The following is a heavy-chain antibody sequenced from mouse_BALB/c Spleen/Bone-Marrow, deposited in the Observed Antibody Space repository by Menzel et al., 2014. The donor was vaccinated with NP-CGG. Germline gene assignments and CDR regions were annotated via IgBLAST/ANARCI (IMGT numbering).Heavy chain of an antibody. V-gene: IGHV1-4*01. CDR3: ARVYGNYDAMDY. CDR1: GYTFTTYT. J-gene: IGHJ4*01. CDR2: INPSSGYT. D-gene: IGHD2-1*01. Sequence: LVESGAELARPGASVKMSCRASGYTFTTYTMHWVKQRPGQGLEWIGYINPSSGYTYYNQKFKDKATLTADKSSSAAYLQLSSLTSGDSVVYYCARVYGNYDAMDYWGQGTSVTVSS.